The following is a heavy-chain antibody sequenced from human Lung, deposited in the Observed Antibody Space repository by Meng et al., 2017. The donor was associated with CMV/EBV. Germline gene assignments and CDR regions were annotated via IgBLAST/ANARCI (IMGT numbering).Heavy chain of an antibody. D-gene: IGHD5-12*01. CDR3: ARGGYSDYDVRGSDYYYGMDV. J-gene: IGHJ6*02. CDR2: ISAYNGRT. CDR1: GYTFISYG. Sequence: ASXXVSXKASGYTFISYGISWVRQAPGQGLEWMGWISAYNGRTNYAQKFQGRVTMTTDTSTNTAYTELRSLRSDDTAVYFCARGGYSDYDVRGSDYYYGMDVWXQGTXVTVSS. V-gene: IGHV1-18*01.